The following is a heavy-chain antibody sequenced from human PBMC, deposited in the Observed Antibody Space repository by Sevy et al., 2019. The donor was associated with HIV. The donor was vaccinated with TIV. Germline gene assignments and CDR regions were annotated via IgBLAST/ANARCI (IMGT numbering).Heavy chain of an antibody. D-gene: IGHD3-10*01. CDR3: ARGDYYGSLYYFDY. J-gene: IGHJ4*02. V-gene: IGHV3-21*01. Sequence: GGSLRLSCAASGFTFSNYFINWVRQAPGKGLEWVSSISSGSSYICYADSVKGRFTISRDNAKNSLYLDMNSLRAEDTAVYYCARGDYYGSLYYFDYWGPGTLVTVSS. CDR2: ISSGSSYI. CDR1: GFTFSNYF.